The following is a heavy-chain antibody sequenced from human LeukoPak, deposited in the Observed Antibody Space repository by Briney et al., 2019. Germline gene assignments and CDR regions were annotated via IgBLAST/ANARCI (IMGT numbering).Heavy chain of an antibody. V-gene: IGHV1-18*01. Sequence: GASVKVSCKASGYTFTSYGISWVRQAPGQGPEWMGWISAYNGNTNYAQKLQGRVTMTTDTSTSTAYMELRSLRSDDTAVYYCAREGITYYYDSSGPDAFDIWGQGTMVTVSS. J-gene: IGHJ3*02. CDR3: AREGITYYYDSSGPDAFDI. CDR2: ISAYNGNT. D-gene: IGHD3-22*01. CDR1: GYTFTSYG.